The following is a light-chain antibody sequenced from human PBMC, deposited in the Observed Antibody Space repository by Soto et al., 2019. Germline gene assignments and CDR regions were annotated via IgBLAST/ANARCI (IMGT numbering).Light chain of an antibody. Sequence: DIQLTQSPSSLSASVGDRVTMTCRASETISTFLNWYQHKPGKAPRLLISAASRLQSGVPPRFRGSGTGTEFTLTINSLRPDDFASYSCHQSYSSSPITCGPGKRLEI. J-gene: IGKJ5*01. V-gene: IGKV1-39*01. CDR1: ETISTF. CDR3: HQSYSSSPIT. CDR2: AAS.